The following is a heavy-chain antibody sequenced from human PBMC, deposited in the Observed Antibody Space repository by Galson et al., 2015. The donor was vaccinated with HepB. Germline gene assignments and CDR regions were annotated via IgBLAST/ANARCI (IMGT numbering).Heavy chain of an antibody. CDR3: ATGQQLGL. Sequence: SLRLSCAASGFTFSIYAMSWVRQAPEKGLEWVSKITANSDTTNYADSVKGRFPIFRDNSKNTVYLQMSSLRAEDTALYYCATGQQLGLWGQGTLVTVSS. J-gene: IGHJ4*02. D-gene: IGHD6-13*01. CDR1: GFTFSIYA. V-gene: IGHV3-23*01. CDR2: ITANSDTT.